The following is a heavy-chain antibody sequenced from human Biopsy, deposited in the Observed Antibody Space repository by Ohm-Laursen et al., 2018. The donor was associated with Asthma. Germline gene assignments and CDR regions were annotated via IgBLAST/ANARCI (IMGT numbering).Heavy chain of an antibody. CDR2: ITGSGGST. V-gene: IGHV3-23*01. CDR1: GFTVSNFA. CDR3: AKDWSWNYVYAFDI. D-gene: IGHD1-7*01. J-gene: IGHJ3*02. Sequence: SLRLSCAASGFTVSNFAMSWVRQAPGKGLEWVSLITGSGGSTYYADSVKGRFTISRDNSKNTLYLQMNSLRAEGTAVYYCAKDWSWNYVYAFDIWGQGTMVTVSS.